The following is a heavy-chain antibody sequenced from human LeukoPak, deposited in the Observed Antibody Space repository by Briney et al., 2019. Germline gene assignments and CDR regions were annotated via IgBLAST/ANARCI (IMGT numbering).Heavy chain of an antibody. CDR3: ARERYYDSSGYNWDFDY. D-gene: IGHD3-22*01. J-gene: IGHJ4*02. Sequence: PGRSLRLSCAASGFTFSSYAMHWGRQAPGKGLEWVAVISYDGSNKYYADSVKGRFTISRDNSKNTLYLQMNSLRAEDTAVYYCARERYYDSSGYNWDFDYWGQGTLVTVSS. V-gene: IGHV3-30-3*01. CDR1: GFTFSSYA. CDR2: ISYDGSNK.